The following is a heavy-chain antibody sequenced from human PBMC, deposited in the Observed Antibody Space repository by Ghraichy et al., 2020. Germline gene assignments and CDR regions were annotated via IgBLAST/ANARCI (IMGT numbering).Heavy chain of an antibody. D-gene: IGHD6-13*01. Sequence: ASVKVSCKASGYTFTSYAMHWVRQAPGQRLEWMGWINAGNGNTKYSQKFQGRVTITRDTSASTAYMELSSLRSEDTAVYYCAREGIAAAGTQNYYYYGMDVWGQGTTVTVSS. CDR3: AREGIAAAGTQNYYYYGMDV. CDR1: GYTFTSYA. CDR2: INAGNGNT. V-gene: IGHV1-3*01. J-gene: IGHJ6*02.